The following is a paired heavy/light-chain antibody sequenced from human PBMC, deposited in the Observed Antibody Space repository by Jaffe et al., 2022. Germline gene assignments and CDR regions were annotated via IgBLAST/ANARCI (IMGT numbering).Light chain of an antibody. V-gene: IGKV3-20*01. J-gene: IGKJ3*01. CDR2: GAS. CDR3: QQYGSPEGIT. CDR1: QSVSSSY. Sequence: EIVLTQSPGTLSLSPGERATLSCRASQSVSSSYLAWYQQKPGQAPRLLIYGASSRATGIPDRFSGSGSGTDFTLTISRLEPEDFAVYYCQQYGSPEGITFGPGTKVDIK.
Heavy chain of an antibody. D-gene: IGHD3-10*01. CDR2: ISWNSGSI. CDR1: GFTFDDYA. CDR3: AKVLPITMVQGRLGAFDI. V-gene: IGHV3-9*01. J-gene: IGHJ3*02. Sequence: EVQLVESGGGLVQPGRSLRLSCAASGFTFDDYAMHWVRQAPGKGLEWVSGISWNSGSIGYADSVKGRFTISRDNAKNSLYLQMNSLRAEDTALYYCAKVLPITMVQGRLGAFDIWGQGTMVTVSS.